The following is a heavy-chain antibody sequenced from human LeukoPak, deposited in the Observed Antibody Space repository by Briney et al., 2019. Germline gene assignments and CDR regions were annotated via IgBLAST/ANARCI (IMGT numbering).Heavy chain of an antibody. CDR3: AKDRSFDILTGYVLDAFDI. J-gene: IGHJ3*02. Sequence: PGGSLRLSCAASGFTFNDYGMHWVRQAPGKGLEWVAFIRYDGSNKYYADSVKGRFTISRDNSKNTLYLQMNSLRAEDTAVYYCAKDRSFDILTGYVLDAFDIWGQGTMVTVSS. V-gene: IGHV3-30*02. D-gene: IGHD3-9*01. CDR2: IRYDGSNK. CDR1: GFTFNDYG.